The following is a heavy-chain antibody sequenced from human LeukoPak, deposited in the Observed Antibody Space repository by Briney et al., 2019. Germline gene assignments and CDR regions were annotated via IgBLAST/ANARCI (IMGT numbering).Heavy chain of an antibody. CDR3: AKVGYGSGSWWGDAFDI. J-gene: IGHJ3*02. CDR2: IKQDGSEK. Sequence: GGSLRLSCAASGFTFSSYWMSWVRQAPGKGLEWVANIKQDGSEKYYVDSVKGRFTISRDNAKNSLYLQMNSLRAEDTALYYCAKVGYGSGSWWGDAFDIWGQGTMVTVSS. CDR1: GFTFSSYW. V-gene: IGHV3-7*03. D-gene: IGHD3-10*01.